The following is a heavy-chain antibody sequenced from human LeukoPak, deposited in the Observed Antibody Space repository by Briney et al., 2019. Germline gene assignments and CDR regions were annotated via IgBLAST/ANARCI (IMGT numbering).Heavy chain of an antibody. CDR1: GFTFSSYS. CDR2: ISSSSSTI. J-gene: IGHJ3*02. V-gene: IGHV3-48*01. D-gene: IGHD3-9*01. CDR3: AGGALRYFDWSGDYDAFDI. Sequence: HPGGSLRLSRAASGFTFSSYSMNWVRQAPGKGLEWVSYISSSSSTIYYADSVKGRFTISRDNAKNSLYLQMNSLRAEDTAVYYCAGGALRYFDWSGDYDAFDIWGQGTMVTVSS.